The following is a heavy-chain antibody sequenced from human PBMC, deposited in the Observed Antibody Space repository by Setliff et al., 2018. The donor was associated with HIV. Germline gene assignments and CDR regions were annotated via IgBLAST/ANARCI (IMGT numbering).Heavy chain of an antibody. CDR3: ARLNNGAHYFHFDY. CDR2: IYHSGST. J-gene: IGHJ4*02. V-gene: IGHV4-4*02. CDR1: GGSISSTNW. Sequence: SETLSLTCAVSGGSISSTNWWNWVRQPPGKGLEWIGEIYHSGSTNYNPSLKSRVTISVDKSKNQFSLKLNSVTAADTAVYYCARLNNGAHYFHFDYWGQGTLVTVSS. D-gene: IGHD1-20*01.